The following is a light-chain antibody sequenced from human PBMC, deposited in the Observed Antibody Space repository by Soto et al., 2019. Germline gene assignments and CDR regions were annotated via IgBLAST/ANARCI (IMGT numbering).Light chain of an antibody. CDR2: EVS. V-gene: IGLV2-14*01. J-gene: IGLJ3*02. CDR1: SSDVGGYNY. Sequence: QSALAQPASVSGSPGQSITISCTGTSSDVGGYNYVSWFQHHPGKAPKLIIYEVSYRPSGVSARFSGSKSGDTASLTISGLQAEDEADYYCGTWDSSLSAGVFGGGTKVTVL. CDR3: GTWDSSLSAGV.